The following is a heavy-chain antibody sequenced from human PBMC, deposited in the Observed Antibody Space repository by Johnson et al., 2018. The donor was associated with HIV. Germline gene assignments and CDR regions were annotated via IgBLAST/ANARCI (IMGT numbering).Heavy chain of an antibody. Sequence: VQLVESGGGVVQPGRSLRLSCAASGFTFSSYAMHWVRQAPGKGLEWVTVISYDGSNKYYADSVKGRFTISRDNSKNTLFLQMNSLRDEDTAVYFCAKGGVWEIPLGFGAVDFWGQGTMVSASS. CDR1: GFTFSSYA. J-gene: IGHJ3*01. D-gene: IGHD1-26*01. CDR3: AKGGVWEIPLGFGAVDF. V-gene: IGHV3-30*04. CDR2: ISYDGSNK.